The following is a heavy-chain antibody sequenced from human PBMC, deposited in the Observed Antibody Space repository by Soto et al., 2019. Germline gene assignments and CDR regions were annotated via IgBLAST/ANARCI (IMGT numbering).Heavy chain of an antibody. D-gene: IGHD1-1*01. CDR3: ARHDWNDGANAFDI. J-gene: IGHJ3*02. CDR2: IYYSGST. Sequence: SETLSLTCTVSGGSISSYYWSWIRQPPGKGLEWIGYIYYSGSTNYNPSLKSRVTISVDTSKNQFSLKLSSVTAADTAVYYCARHDWNDGANAFDIWGQGTMVTVSS. V-gene: IGHV4-59*08. CDR1: GGSISSYY.